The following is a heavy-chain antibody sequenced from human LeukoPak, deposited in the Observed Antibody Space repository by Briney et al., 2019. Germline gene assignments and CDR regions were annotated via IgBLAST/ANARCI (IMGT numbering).Heavy chain of an antibody. CDR2: SNDKGDYT. CDR1: GFTFSSNA. D-gene: IGHD3-16*01. CDR3: AKAREASRLRYGMDV. V-gene: IGHV3-23*01. Sequence: PGGSLRLSCAASGFTFSSNAMNWVRQAPGKGLEWVSGSNDKGDYTYYADSVRGRFTISRENYKNMLYLQMNSLRVEDTVLYYCAKAREASRLRYGMDVWGQGTTVTVSS. J-gene: IGHJ6*02.